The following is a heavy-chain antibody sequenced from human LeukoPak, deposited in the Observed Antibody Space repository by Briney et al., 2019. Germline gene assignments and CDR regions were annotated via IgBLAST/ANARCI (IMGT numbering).Heavy chain of an antibody. V-gene: IGHV3-64D*06. CDR2: ISSNGGST. CDR3: VKLDRYGDYDYFQH. J-gene: IGHJ1*01. Sequence: GGSLRLSCSASGFTFSSYAMHWVRQAPGKGLEYVSAISSNGGSTYYADSVKGRFTISRDNSKNTLYLQMSSLRAEDTAVYYYVKLDRYGDYDYFQHWGQGTLVTVSS. CDR1: GFTFSSYA. D-gene: IGHD4-17*01.